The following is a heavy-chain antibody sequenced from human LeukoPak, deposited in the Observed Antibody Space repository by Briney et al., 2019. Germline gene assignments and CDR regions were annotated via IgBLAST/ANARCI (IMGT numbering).Heavy chain of an antibody. CDR2: INHSGST. CDR1: GGSFSGYY. V-gene: IGHV4-34*01. D-gene: IGHD3-3*01. J-gene: IGHJ6*03. CDR3: ARVVGVVIRYYYYYMDV. Sequence: SETLSLTCAVYGGSFSGYYWSWIRQPPGKGLEWIGEINHSGSTNYNPSLKSRVTISVDTSKNQYSLKLSSVPAADTAVYYCARVVGVVIRYYYYYMDVWGKGTTVTVSS.